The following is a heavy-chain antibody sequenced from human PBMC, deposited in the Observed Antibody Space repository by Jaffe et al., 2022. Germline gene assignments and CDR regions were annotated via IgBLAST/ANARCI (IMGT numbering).Heavy chain of an antibody. CDR3: ARLLNSVTTFDY. J-gene: IGHJ4*02. Sequence: QVQLQQWGAGLLKPSETLSLTCAVYGGSFSGYYWSWIRQPPGKGLEWIGEINHSGSTNYNPSLKSRVTISVDASVNQFSLMLTSVTAADTGVYYCARLLNSVTTFDYWGQGTLVTVSS. V-gene: IGHV4-34*01. D-gene: IGHD4-17*01. CDR1: GGSFSGYY. CDR2: INHSGST.